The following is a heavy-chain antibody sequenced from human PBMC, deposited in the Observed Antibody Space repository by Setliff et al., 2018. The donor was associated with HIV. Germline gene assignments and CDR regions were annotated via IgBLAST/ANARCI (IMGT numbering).Heavy chain of an antibody. CDR1: GFTFSSYS. CDR3: ARVSPWFDP. J-gene: IGHJ5*02. Sequence: GGSLRLSCAASGFTFSSYSMNWVRQAPGKGLEWVSYISSSSTIYYADSVKGRFTISRDNSKNTLYLQMNSLRAEDTAVYYCARVSPWFDPWGQGTLVTAPQ. V-gene: IGHV3-48*01. CDR2: ISSSSTI.